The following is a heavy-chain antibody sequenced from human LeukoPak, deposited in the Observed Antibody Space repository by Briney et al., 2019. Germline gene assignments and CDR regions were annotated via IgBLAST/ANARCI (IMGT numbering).Heavy chain of an antibody. CDR1: GGSISSYY. CDR3: ARDLSVAFGGVIVPYYFDY. D-gene: IGHD3-16*02. CDR2: IYTSGST. V-gene: IGHV4-4*07. J-gene: IGHJ4*02. Sequence: PSETLSLTCTVSGGSISSYYWSWIRQPAGKGLEWIGRIYTSGSTNYNPSLKSRVTMSVDTSKNQFSLKPSSVTAADTAVYYCARDLSVAFGGVIVPYYFDYWGQGTLVTVSS.